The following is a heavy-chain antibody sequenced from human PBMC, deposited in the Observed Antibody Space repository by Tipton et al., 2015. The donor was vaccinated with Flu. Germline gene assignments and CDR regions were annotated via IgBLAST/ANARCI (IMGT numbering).Heavy chain of an antibody. J-gene: IGHJ3*02. CDR2: ISDDGNSE. CDR3: VRGEHSSGRCDVFDM. CDR1: GFDFSVYG. D-gene: IGHD3-22*01. Sequence: SLRLSCKVSGFDFSVYGMHWVRQAPGKGLEWVAAISDDGNSEYYAASVRGRFTISRDISRNTVYLQTNSLSDEDTAVYYCVRGEHSSGRCDVFDMWGPGTMVTVSS. V-gene: IGHV3-30*19.